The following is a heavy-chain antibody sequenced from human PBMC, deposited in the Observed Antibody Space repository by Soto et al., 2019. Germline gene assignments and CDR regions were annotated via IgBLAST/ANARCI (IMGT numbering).Heavy chain of an antibody. V-gene: IGHV3-74*01. Sequence: PGGSLRLSCAAPGFTFGSYWMHWVRQAPGKGLVWVSRMNSDGSSTTYADSVKGRFTISRDNAKNTLYLQMTSLRAEDTAVYYCARVPHCSSTSCYSYFDYWGQGTLVTVSS. CDR2: MNSDGSST. D-gene: IGHD2-2*02. CDR1: GFTFGSYW. J-gene: IGHJ4*02. CDR3: ARVPHCSSTSCYSYFDY.